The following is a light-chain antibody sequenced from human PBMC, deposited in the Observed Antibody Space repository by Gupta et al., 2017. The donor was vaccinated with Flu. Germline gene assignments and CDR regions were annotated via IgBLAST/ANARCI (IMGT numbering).Light chain of an antibody. CDR3: QLYGRSPPWT. V-gene: IGKV3-20*01. CDR2: DAS. Sequence: EIVLTQSPGTLSLSPGERATLPCRASQSAASSYLAWYQQKPGQAPRLLIYDASTRATGIPDRFSGSGSGTDLTLTISRLEPEDFAVYYCQLYGRSPPWTFGQGTQVDIK. J-gene: IGKJ1*01. CDR1: QSAASSY.